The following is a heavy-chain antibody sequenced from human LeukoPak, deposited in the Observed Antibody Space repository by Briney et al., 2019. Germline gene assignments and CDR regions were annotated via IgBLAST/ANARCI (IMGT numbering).Heavy chain of an antibody. CDR2: ISHGGRT. V-gene: IGHV4-38-2*01. CDR3: AVIVGNIEVFDY. D-gene: IGHD1-26*01. J-gene: IGHJ4*02. Sequence: SSETLSLTCAVSGYSISSDYYWGWIRQPPGKGLEWIGSISHGGRTYYNPSFKSRVTTSVDTSKNEVSLKLSSVTAADTAVYYCAVIVGNIEVFDYWGQGTLVTVSS. CDR1: GYSISSDYY.